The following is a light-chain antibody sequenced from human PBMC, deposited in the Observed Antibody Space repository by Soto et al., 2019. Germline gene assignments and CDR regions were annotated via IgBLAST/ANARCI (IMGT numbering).Light chain of an antibody. CDR3: HQYDSSPLT. Sequence: EIVLTQSPGTLSLSPGERATLSCRASQSVSSSYLAWYQQKPGQAPRLLIYGASSRATGIPDRFSGSGSGTEFTLTISILEPEDFAVYYCHQYDSSPLTFGGGTKMEIK. V-gene: IGKV3-20*01. J-gene: IGKJ4*01. CDR2: GAS. CDR1: QSVSSSY.